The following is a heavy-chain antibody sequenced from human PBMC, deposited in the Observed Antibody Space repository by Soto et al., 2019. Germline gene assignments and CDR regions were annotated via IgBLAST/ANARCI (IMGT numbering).Heavy chain of an antibody. J-gene: IGHJ5*02. V-gene: IGHV4-39*01. CDR3: ARRGVGAAATNWFDP. CDR1: GGSISSGSYY. D-gene: IGHD6-13*01. Sequence: SETLSLTCSVSGGSISSGSYYWGWIRQTPGRGLEWIASMYHGGTTYSNPSLKSRVTISVDTSKNQFSLRLTSVTAADTAVYYCARRGVGAAATNWFDPWGQGTLVTVSS. CDR2: MYHGGTT.